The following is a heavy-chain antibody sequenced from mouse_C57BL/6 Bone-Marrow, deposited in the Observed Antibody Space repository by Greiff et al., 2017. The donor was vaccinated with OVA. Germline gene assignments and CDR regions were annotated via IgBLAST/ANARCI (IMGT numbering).Heavy chain of an antibody. CDR2: INPGSGGT. Sequence: QVHVKQSGAELVRPGTSVKVSCKASGYAFTNYLIEWVKQRPGQGLEWIGVINPGSGGTNYNEKFKGKATLTADKSSSTAYMQLSSLTSEDSAVYFCARSTITTVVRYFDVWGTGTTVTVSS. CDR3: ARSTITTVVRYFDV. V-gene: IGHV1-54*01. J-gene: IGHJ1*03. CDR1: GYAFTNYL. D-gene: IGHD1-1*01.